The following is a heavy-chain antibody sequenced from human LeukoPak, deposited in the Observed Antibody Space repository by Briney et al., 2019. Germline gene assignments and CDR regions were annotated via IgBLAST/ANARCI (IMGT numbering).Heavy chain of an antibody. J-gene: IGHJ4*02. Sequence: GASVKVSCKASGGTFSSYAISWVRQAPGQGLEWMGGIIPIFGTANYAQKFQGRVTITADESTSTAYMELSSLRSEDTAVYYCAEVERSYYDFPRDSWGQGALVTVSS. D-gene: IGHD1-26*01. V-gene: IGHV1-69*13. CDR3: AEVERSYYDFPRDS. CDR2: IIPIFGTA. CDR1: GGTFSSYA.